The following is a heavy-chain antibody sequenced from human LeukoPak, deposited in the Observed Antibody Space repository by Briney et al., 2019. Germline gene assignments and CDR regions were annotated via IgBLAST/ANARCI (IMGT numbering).Heavy chain of an antibody. CDR1: GGSISSSNR. V-gene: IGHV4-4*02. J-gene: IGHJ4*02. CDR2: IHHSGST. CDR3: ARKDYYDSNGLDY. D-gene: IGHD3-22*01. Sequence: SETLSLTCAVSGGSISSSNRWSWVRQPPGKGLEWIGEIHHSGSTNYNPSLKSRVTISVDTSKNQFSLKLSSVTAADTAMYYCARKDYYDSNGLDYWGQGSLVTVSS.